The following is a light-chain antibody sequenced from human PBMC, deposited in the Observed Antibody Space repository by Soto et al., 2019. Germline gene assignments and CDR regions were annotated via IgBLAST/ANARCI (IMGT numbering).Light chain of an antibody. Sequence: VIWMTQSPSLLSASTGDRVTISCLMSQGISSYLAWYQQKPGKAPELLIYAASTLQSGVPSRFSGSGSGTDFTLTISCLQSEDFATYYCQQYYSFPWTFGQGTKLEIK. V-gene: IGKV1D-8*01. CDR1: QGISSY. J-gene: IGKJ2*01. CDR2: AAS. CDR3: QQYYSFPWT.